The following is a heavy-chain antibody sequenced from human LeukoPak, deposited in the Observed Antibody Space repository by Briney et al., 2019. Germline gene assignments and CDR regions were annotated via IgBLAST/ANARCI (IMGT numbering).Heavy chain of an antibody. Sequence: PGGSLRLSCAASGFTFSSYAMSWVRQAPGKGLEWVSAISGSGGSTYYADSVKGRFTISRDNSKNTLYPQMNSLRAEDTAVYYCAKRLTVIAAAGTFDYWGQGTLVTVSS. CDR3: AKRLTVIAAAGTFDY. D-gene: IGHD6-13*01. CDR2: ISGSGGST. J-gene: IGHJ4*02. CDR1: GFTFSSYA. V-gene: IGHV3-23*01.